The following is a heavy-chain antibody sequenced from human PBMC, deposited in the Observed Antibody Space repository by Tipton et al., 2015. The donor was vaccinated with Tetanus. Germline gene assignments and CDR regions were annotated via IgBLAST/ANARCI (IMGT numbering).Heavy chain of an antibody. CDR3: ARDRGYYGSGSYYDAFDI. J-gene: IGHJ3*02. V-gene: IGHV3-48*02. Sequence: LSLTCAASGFTFSSYSMNWVRQAPGKGLEWVSYISSSSSTIYYADSVKGRFTISRDNAKNSLYLQMNSLRDEDTAVYYCARDRGYYGSGSYYDAFDIWGQGTMVTVSS. D-gene: IGHD3-10*01. CDR1: GFTFSSYS. CDR2: ISSSSSTI.